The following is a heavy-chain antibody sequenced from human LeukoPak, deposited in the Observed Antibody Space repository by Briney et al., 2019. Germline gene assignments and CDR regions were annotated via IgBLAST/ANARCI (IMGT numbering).Heavy chain of an antibody. CDR3: ARDLRAVLLWFGESAGNAFDI. J-gene: IGHJ3*02. D-gene: IGHD3-10*01. V-gene: IGHV3-7*01. CDR1: GFTFSSYW. CDR2: IKQDGSEK. Sequence: PGGSLRLSCAASGFTFSSYWMSWVRQAPGKGLEWVANIKQDGSEKYYVDSVEGRFTISRDNAKNSLYLQMNSLRAEDTAVYYCARDLRAVLLWFGESAGNAFDIWGQGTMVTVSS.